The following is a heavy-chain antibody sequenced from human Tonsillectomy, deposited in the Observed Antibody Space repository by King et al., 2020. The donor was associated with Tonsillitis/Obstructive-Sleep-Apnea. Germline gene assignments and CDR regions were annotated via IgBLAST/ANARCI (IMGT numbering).Heavy chain of an antibody. D-gene: IGHD6-13*01. CDR2: ISAYNGNT. CDR1: GYTFTSYG. V-gene: IGHV1-18*01. J-gene: IGHJ6*03. CDR3: ARRHSSPPYYYYYYMDV. Sequence: VQLVESGAEVKKPGASVKVSCTASGYTFTSYGISWVRQAPGQGLEWMGWISAYNGNTNYAQKVQGRVTMTTDTSTSTAYMELRSLRSDDTAVYYCARRHSSPPYYYYYYMDVWGKGTTVTVSS.